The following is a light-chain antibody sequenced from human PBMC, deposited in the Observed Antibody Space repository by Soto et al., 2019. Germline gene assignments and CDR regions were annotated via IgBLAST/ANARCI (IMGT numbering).Light chain of an antibody. J-gene: IGKJ1*01. CDR1: QSVSTTY. CDR3: QQYGSSPWT. CDR2: GAS. Sequence: EVVLTQSPGTLSLSPGERATLSCRASQSVSTTYLAWYQQKPGLAPRHLIYGASSRATGIPDIFSGSGSGTDFTLTISRLEPEDFPVYYCQQYGSSPWTFGQGTKVEVK. V-gene: IGKV3-20*01.